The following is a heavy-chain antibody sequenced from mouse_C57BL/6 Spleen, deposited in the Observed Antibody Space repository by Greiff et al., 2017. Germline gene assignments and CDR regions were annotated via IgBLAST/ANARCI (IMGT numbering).Heavy chain of an antibody. CDR1: GYSFTSYY. CDR3: ARAGLYYAMDY. D-gene: IGHD3-1*01. V-gene: IGHV1-66*01. CDR2: IYPGSGNT. J-gene: IGHJ4*01. Sequence: QVQLQQSGPELVKPGASVKISCKASGYSFTSYYIHWVKQRPGQGLEWIGWIYPGSGNTKYNEKFKGKATLTADTSSSTSYMQLRSLTSEDAAVYYCARAGLYYAMDYWGQGTSVTVSS.